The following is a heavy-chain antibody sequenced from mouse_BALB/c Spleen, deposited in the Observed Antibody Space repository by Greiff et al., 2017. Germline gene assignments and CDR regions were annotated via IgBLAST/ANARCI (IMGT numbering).Heavy chain of an antibody. D-gene: IGHD2-14*01. V-gene: IGHV1-87*01. CDR3: ARPLAYYRCMDY. CDR2: IYPGDGDT. J-gene: IGHJ4*01. Sequence: QVQLQQSGAELARPGASVKLSCKASGYTFTSYWMQWVKQRPGQGLEWIGAIYPGDGDTRYTQKFKGKATLTADKSSSTAYMQLSSLASEDSAVYYCARPLAYYRCMDYWGQGTSVTVSS. CDR1: GYTFTSYW.